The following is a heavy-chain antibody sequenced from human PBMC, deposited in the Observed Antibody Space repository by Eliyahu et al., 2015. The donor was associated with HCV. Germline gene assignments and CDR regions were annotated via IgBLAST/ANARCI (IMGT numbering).Heavy chain of an antibody. J-gene: IGHJ4*02. CDR2: IYSGGGT. CDR1: GITVSSSY. CDR3: ARDRRLYTLGY. D-gene: IGHD2-2*02. V-gene: IGHV3-53*01. Sequence: EIQLVQSGGGWIQPGGSLXXSCAASGITVSSSYMSWXRQTPGKGLERIXIIYSGGGTDYADSVKGRFTISRDDSKNTLYLQMNSLRDDDTALYYCARDRRLYTLGYWGQGTLVTVSS.